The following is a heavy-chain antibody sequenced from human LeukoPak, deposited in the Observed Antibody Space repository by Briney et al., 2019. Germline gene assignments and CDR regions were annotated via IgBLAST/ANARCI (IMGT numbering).Heavy chain of an antibody. Sequence: SQTLSLTCAISGGRVSTNSGAWNWIRQSPSRGLEWLGRTYYRSRWHFDYTASVNSRISINPDTSKNEFSLELKSVTADDTAVYYCARFEGGAPDYWGQGTLVTVSS. CDR1: GGRVSTNSGA. CDR3: ARFEGGAPDY. J-gene: IGHJ4*02. D-gene: IGHD3-10*01. V-gene: IGHV6-1*01. CDR2: TYYRSRWHF.